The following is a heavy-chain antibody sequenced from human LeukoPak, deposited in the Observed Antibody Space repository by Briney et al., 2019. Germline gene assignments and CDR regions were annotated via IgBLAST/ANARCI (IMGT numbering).Heavy chain of an antibody. Sequence: ASVKVSCKHTFPRHNIHWVRQAPGQGLECVGWINPTTGVTKYAQKFQGRVTLTRDTSITTAYMELNSLTSDDAAFYYCVVSVQAAAIHAFDCWGQGTPVTVSP. D-gene: IGHD3-22*01. CDR3: VVSVQAAAIHAFDC. CDR1: TFPRHN. J-gene: IGHJ4*02. V-gene: IGHV1-2*02. CDR2: INPTTGVT.